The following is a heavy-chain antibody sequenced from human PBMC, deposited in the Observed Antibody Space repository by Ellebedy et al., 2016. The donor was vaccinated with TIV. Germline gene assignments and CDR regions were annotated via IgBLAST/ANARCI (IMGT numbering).Heavy chain of an antibody. CDR3: ARDLIQGSSGWSPVDY. CDR2: IYTSGGT. V-gene: IGHV3-66*01. Sequence: GESLKISCAVSGLTVSRSYMSWVRQAPGKGLEWVSVIYTSGGTSYADSVKGRFTISRDNSKNMLYLQMNSVRVEDTAMYYCARDLIQGSSGWSPVDYWGQGTLVTVSS. J-gene: IGHJ4*02. D-gene: IGHD6-19*01. CDR1: GLTVSRSY.